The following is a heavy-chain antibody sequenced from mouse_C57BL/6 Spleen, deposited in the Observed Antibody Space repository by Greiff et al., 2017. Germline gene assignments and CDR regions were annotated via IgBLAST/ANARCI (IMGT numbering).Heavy chain of an antibody. V-gene: IGHV1-52*01. D-gene: IGHD1-1*01. CDR2: IDPSDSAT. CDR3: ARSLLTAVVPWYFDV. CDR1: GYTFTSYW. J-gene: IGHJ1*03. Sequence: QVQLQQPGAELVRPGSSVKLSCKASGYTFTSYWMHWVKQRPIQGLEWIGNIDPSDSATHYTQKFKDKATLTVDKSSSTAYMQLSSLTSDDSAVYYCARSLLTAVVPWYFDVWGTGTTVTVSA.